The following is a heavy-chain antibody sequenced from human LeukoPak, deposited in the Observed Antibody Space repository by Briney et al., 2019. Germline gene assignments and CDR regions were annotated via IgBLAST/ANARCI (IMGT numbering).Heavy chain of an antibody. V-gene: IGHV3-21*01. D-gene: IGHD5-18*01. CDR3: ARGGSRVETLMVLDY. Sequence: GGSLRLSCVASRLTFSSYSMNWVRQAPGKGLEWVSSISSSSSYIYYADSVKGRFTISRDNAKNSLYLQMNSLRAEDTAVYFCARGGSRVETLMVLDYWGQGTPVTVSS. CDR1: RLTFSSYS. CDR2: ISSSSSYI. J-gene: IGHJ4*02.